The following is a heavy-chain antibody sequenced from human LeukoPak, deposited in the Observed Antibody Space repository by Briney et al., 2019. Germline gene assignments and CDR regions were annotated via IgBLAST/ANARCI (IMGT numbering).Heavy chain of an antibody. D-gene: IGHD5-18*01. CDR2: INPTGTDT. CDR1: GYTFSTYY. J-gene: IGHJ5*02. CDR3: VRDGYNYGSNWFDP. Sequence: GASVKLSCKASGYTFSTYYMYWVRQSPGQGLEWMGAINPTGTDTIYAQTFQGRVTMTRDLSTSTVHMELSSLRSEDTAVYYCVRDGYNYGSNWFDPWGQGTLVTVSS. V-gene: IGHV1-46*01.